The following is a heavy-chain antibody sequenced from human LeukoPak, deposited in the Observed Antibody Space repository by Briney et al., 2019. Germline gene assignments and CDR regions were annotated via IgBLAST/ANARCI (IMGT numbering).Heavy chain of an antibody. D-gene: IGHD1-1*01. CDR2: INPNNGDT. V-gene: IGHV1-2*02. CDR1: GYTFTGYN. Sequence: ASVKVSCKASGYTFTGYNVHWVRQAPGPGLEWMGWINPNNGDTQYPPKFQGRVTLTRDTSISTAYMDLSSLRSDDTAVYYCVRDVHNWNDDYWGQGTLVTVSS. J-gene: IGHJ4*02. CDR3: VRDVHNWNDDY.